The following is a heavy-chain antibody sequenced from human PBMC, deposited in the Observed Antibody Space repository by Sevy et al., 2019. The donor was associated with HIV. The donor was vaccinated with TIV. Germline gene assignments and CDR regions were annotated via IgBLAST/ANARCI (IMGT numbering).Heavy chain of an antibody. V-gene: IGHV3-23*01. J-gene: IGHJ4*02. CDR2: ISGSGGST. CDR3: AKDYYGSWSSPFFDY. D-gene: IGHD3-10*01. Sequence: GGSLRLSCAASGFTFSNYAMSWVRQAPGKGLEWVSAISGSGGSTYYADSVKGRFTISRDNSKNTLYLQMNSLRAEDTAVYYCAKDYYGSWSSPFFDYWGQGTLVTVSS. CDR1: GFTFSNYA.